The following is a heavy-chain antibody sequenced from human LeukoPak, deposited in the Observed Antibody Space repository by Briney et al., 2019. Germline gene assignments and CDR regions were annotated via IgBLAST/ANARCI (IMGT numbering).Heavy chain of an antibody. Sequence: GGSLRLSCAASGFTFSNYAMSWVRQAPGKGLEWVSGISAGGGSTYYADSVKGRFTISRDNSKNMVWLQINSPTAEDTATYYCAKDGNWARFEDWGQGTLVTVSS. J-gene: IGHJ4*02. CDR3: AKDGNWARFED. CDR1: GFTFSNYA. V-gene: IGHV3-23*01. CDR2: ISAGGGST. D-gene: IGHD7-27*01.